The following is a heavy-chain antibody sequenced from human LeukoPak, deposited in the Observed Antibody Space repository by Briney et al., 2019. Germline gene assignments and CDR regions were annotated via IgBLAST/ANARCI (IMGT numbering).Heavy chain of an antibody. Sequence: GGSLRLSCAAYGFTISDYYMRWHRPAPGQGLEWVSYICSSGSTIYYADSVKGRFTISRDTAKNSLYPQMNSLRAEDTAVYYCARDHWNDVSYWGQGTLVTVSS. J-gene: IGHJ4*02. V-gene: IGHV3-11*04. D-gene: IGHD1-1*01. CDR1: GFTISDYY. CDR2: ICSSGSTI. CDR3: ARDHWNDVSY.